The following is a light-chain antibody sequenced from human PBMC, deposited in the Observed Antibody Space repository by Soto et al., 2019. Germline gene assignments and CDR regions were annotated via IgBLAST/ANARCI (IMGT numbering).Light chain of an antibody. CDR3: AAWDESMNGYV. CDR2: NNN. Sequence: QSVLNQPPSAFGTPGQGVTIPCSGGSSNIGTNAVNWYQQLPGTAPKLLIYNNNQRPSGVPDRFSGSKSGTSASLAISGLQSEDEADYYCAAWDESMNGYVFGTGIKVTVL. J-gene: IGLJ1*01. CDR1: SSNIGTNA. V-gene: IGLV1-44*01.